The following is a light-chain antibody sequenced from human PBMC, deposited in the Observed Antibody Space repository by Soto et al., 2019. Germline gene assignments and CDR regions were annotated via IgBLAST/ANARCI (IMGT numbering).Light chain of an antibody. CDR1: QSVSSY. V-gene: IGKV3-11*01. CDR3: QQYDIWPPYT. Sequence: EIVLTQSPDTLSLYPGERATLSCRASQSVSSYLAWYQQKPGQAPRLLIFDGSNRATGIPARFSGSGSGTDFTLTISSLQSEDFAIYYCQQYDIWPPYTFGQGAKVDI. J-gene: IGKJ2*01. CDR2: DGS.